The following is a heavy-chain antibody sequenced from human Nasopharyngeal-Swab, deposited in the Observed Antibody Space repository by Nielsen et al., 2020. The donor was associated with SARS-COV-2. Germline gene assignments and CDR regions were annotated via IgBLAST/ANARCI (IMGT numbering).Heavy chain of an antibody. D-gene: IGHD2-2*01. V-gene: IGHV4-4*02. CDR3: ARLRGYCSSTSCYVGYYYYYYMDV. J-gene: IGHJ6*03. Sequence: LETLSLTCAVSGGSISSSNWWRWVRQPPGKGLEWIGEIYHSGSTNYNPSLKSRVTISVDKSKNQFSLKLSSVTAADTAVYYCARLRGYCSSTSCYVGYYYYYYMDVWGKGTTVTVSS. CDR1: GGSISSSNW. CDR2: IYHSGST.